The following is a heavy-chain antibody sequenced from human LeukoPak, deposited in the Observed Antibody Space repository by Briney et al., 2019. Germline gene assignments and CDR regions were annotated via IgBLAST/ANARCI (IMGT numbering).Heavy chain of an antibody. V-gene: IGHV4-39*01. CDR2: VYYRGNT. Sequence: PSGTLSLTCTVSGGSISSTTYYWGWIRQPPGKGLEWNGSVYYRGNTYYNPSLKSRVTISVVTSKSQFSLRLNSVTAADTSVYYCARLWSGLRPPDYWGQGTLVTVSS. CDR3: ARLWSGLRPPDY. J-gene: IGHJ4*02. D-gene: IGHD3-3*01. CDR1: GGSISSTTYY.